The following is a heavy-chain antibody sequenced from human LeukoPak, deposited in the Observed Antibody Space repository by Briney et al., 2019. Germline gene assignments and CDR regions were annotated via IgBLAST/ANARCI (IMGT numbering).Heavy chain of an antibody. Sequence: PGGSMRLFSAASGVTFSSYGMHCVRQDPAQGRLWVSLITNCSSATKYADSLKGRVTISRDNSKNKLSLQMNSLRAEDTPVYYCARDSLAATGDFDYWGQGTLVTVSS. CDR2: ITNCSSAT. J-gene: IGHJ4*02. V-gene: IGHV3-74*03. D-gene: IGHD6-6*01. CDR3: ARDSLAATGDFDY. CDR1: GVTFSSYG.